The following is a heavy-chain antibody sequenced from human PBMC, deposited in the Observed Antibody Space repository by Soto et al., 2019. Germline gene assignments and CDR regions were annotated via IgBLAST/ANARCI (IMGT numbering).Heavy chain of an antibody. CDR2: INAGNGNT. J-gene: IGHJ2*01. CDR3: ARCWVRWNWYFDL. D-gene: IGHD4-17*01. Sequence: QVQLVQSGAEVKKPGASVKVSCKASGYTFTSYAMHWVRQAPGQRLEGMGWINAGNGNTKYSQKFQGRVTSTRDTSASTAYMELSSLRSEDTAVYYCARCWVRWNWYFDLWGRGTLVTVSS. V-gene: IGHV1-3*01. CDR1: GYTFTSYA.